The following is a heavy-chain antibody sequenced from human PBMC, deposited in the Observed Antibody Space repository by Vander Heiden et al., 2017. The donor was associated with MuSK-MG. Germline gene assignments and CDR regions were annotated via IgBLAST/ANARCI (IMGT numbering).Heavy chain of an antibody. D-gene: IGHD2-2*02. CDR2: MNPNSGNT. CDR1: GYTFTSYD. V-gene: IGHV1-8*01. CDR3: ARGFRYCSSTSCYKDYYYGMDV. Sequence: QVQLVQSGAEVKKPGASVKVSCKASGYTFTSYDINSLRQATGQGLEWMGWMNPNSGNTGYAQKFQGRVTMTRNTSISTAYMELSSLRSEDTAVYYCARGFRYCSSTSCYKDYYYGMDVWGQGTTVTVSS. J-gene: IGHJ6*02.